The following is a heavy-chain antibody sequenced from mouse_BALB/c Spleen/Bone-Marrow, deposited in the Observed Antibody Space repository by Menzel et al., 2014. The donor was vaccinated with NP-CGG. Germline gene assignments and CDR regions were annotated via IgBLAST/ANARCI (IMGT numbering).Heavy chain of an antibody. Sequence: VHLVESAAELARPGASVKMSCKASGYTFTSYTMHWVKQRPGQGLEWIGYINPSSGYTEYNQKSKDKTTLTADKSSSTAYMQLSSLTSEDSAVYYCARSDYDDAMDYWGQGTSVTVSS. J-gene: IGHJ4*01. CDR3: ARSDYDDAMDY. D-gene: IGHD2-4*01. V-gene: IGHV1-4*02. CDR1: GYTFTSYT. CDR2: INPSSGYT.